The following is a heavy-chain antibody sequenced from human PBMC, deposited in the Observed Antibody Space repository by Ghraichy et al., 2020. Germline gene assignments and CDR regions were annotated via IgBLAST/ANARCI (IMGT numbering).Heavy chain of an antibody. V-gene: IGHV3-73*01. Sequence: GGSLRLSCAASGFTFSDLSMYWVRQASGKGLEWIGRIRTKINNYATAYNASLKGRFTISSDDSKNTAYLQMNSLQTEDTAVYYCARGSSGWSLDYWGQGTLVTVSS. CDR1: GFTFSDLS. CDR3: ARGSSGWSLDY. J-gene: IGHJ4*02. D-gene: IGHD6-19*01. CDR2: IRTKINNYAT.